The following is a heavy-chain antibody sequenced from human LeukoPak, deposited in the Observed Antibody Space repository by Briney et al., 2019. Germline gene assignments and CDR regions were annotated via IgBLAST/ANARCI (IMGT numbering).Heavy chain of an antibody. CDR3: ARGPGDDEILAAY. Sequence: PSETLSLTCAVYGGSFSGYYWSWIRQPPGKGLEWIGDINHSGSTNYNPSLKSRVTISLDTSKNQFSLKQSSVTAADTAVYYCARGPGDDEILAAYWGQGTLVTVSS. J-gene: IGHJ4*02. D-gene: IGHD3-9*01. CDR1: GGSFSGYY. V-gene: IGHV4-34*01. CDR2: INHSGST.